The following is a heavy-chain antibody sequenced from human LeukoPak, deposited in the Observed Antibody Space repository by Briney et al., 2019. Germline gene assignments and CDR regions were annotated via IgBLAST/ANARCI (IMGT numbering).Heavy chain of an antibody. CDR3: ATVPDIVVVPAARKLGFDP. CDR2: FDPEDGET. CDR1: GYTLTELS. J-gene: IGHJ5*02. V-gene: IGHV1-24*01. D-gene: IGHD2-2*01. Sequence: ASVKVSCKVSGYTLTELSMHWVRQAPGKGLEWMGGFDPEDGETIYAQKLQGRVTMTEDTSTDTAHMELSSLRSEDTAVYYCATVPDIVVVPAARKLGFDPWGQGTLVTVSS.